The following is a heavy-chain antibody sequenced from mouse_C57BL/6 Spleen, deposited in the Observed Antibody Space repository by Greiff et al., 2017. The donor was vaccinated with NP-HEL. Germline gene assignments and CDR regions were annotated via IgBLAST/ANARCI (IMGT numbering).Heavy chain of an antibody. CDR1: GYTFTDYE. Sequence: VKLQESGAELVRPGASVTLSCKASGYTFTDYEMHWVKQTPVHGLAWIGAIDPETGGTAYNQKFKGKAILTADKSSSTAYMELRSLTSEDSAVYYCTYGYTWFAYWGQGTLVTVSA. CDR3: TYGYTWFAY. CDR2: IDPETGGT. V-gene: IGHV1-15*01. D-gene: IGHD2-2*01. J-gene: IGHJ3*01.